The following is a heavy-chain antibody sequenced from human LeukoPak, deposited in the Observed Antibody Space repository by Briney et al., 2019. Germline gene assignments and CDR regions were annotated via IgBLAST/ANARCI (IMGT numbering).Heavy chain of an antibody. CDR2: ISYDGSNK. J-gene: IGHJ6*02. D-gene: IGHD2-2*02. Sequence: PTGASLRLSCAASGFTFSSYAMHWVRQAPGKGLEWVAVISYDGSNKYYAASVKGRFTISRDNSKNTLYLQMNSLRAEDTAVYYCARDGACSSTSCYTKFGLYYYYGMDVWGQGTTVTVSS. CDR3: ARDGACSSTSCYTKFGLYYYYGMDV. V-gene: IGHV3-30-3*01. CDR1: GFTFSSYA.